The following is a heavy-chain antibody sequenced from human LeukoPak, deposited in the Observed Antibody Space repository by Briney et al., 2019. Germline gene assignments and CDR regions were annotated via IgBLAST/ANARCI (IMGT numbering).Heavy chain of an antibody. CDR1: GGSISSYY. D-gene: IGHD3-22*01. Sequence: SETLSLTCTVSGGSISSYYWSWIRQPPGKGLEWIGYIYYSGSTNYNPSLKSRVTISVDTSKNQFSLKLSSVTAADTAMYYCAKHFDSAGYDAFDVWGQGTMVTVSS. V-gene: IGHV4-59*01. J-gene: IGHJ3*01. CDR3: AKHFDSAGYDAFDV. CDR2: IYYSGST.